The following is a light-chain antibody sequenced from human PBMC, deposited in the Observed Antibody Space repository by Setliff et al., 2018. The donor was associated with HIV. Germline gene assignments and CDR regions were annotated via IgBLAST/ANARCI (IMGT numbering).Light chain of an antibody. V-gene: IGLV2-14*03. Sequence: QSALAQSASVSGSPGQSITISCTGTSSDVGGYNYVSRYQQHPGKAPKVIIYDVRNRPSGVSDRFSASKSGNTASLTISGLQAEDEADYYCSSYTFSSTPYVFGTGTKVTVL. J-gene: IGLJ1*01. CDR1: SSDVGGYNY. CDR3: SSYTFSSTPYV. CDR2: DVR.